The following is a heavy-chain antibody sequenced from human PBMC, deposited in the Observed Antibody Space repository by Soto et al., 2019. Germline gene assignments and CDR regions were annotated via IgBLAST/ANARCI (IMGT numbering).Heavy chain of an antibody. CDR1: GYTFTGYY. D-gene: IGHD6-13*01. CDR3: ATGYSSSWYPMTFDYYYYGMDV. V-gene: IGHV1-2*02. Sequence: ASVKVSCKASGYTFTGYYMHWVRPAPGQGLEWMGWINPNSGGTNYAQKFQGRVTMTRDTSISTAYMELSRLRSDDTAVYYCATGYSSSWYPMTFDYYYYGMDVWGQGTTVTVSS. J-gene: IGHJ6*02. CDR2: INPNSGGT.